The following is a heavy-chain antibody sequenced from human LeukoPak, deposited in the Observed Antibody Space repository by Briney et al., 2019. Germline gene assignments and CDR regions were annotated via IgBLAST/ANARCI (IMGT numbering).Heavy chain of an antibody. V-gene: IGHV3-30*02. Sequence: GGSLRLSCAATGFTFRSYGMHWVRQAPGKGLEGVSFIRYDGSNKYYADSVKGRFTISRDNSKNTLYLQMNSLRAEDTAVYYCAKQNLNHNGDDDAFYISGQGTMVSDSS. CDR1: GFTFRSYG. J-gene: IGHJ3*02. CDR2: IRYDGSNK. CDR3: AKQNLNHNGDDDAFYI. D-gene: IGHD4-17*01.